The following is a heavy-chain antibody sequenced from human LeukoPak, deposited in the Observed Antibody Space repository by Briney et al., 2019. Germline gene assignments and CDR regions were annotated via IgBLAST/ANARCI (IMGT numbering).Heavy chain of an antibody. D-gene: IGHD6-13*01. CDR3: ARVRAAAGDYDAFDI. Sequence: GGSLRLSCAASGFTFKTYGMHWVRQAPGKGLDWVAFIEKDGSNKYYADSVKGRFTVSRDNSKNRLYLQMNSLRAEDTAVYYCARVRAAAGDYDAFDIWGQGTMVTVSS. J-gene: IGHJ3*02. CDR1: GFTFKTYG. V-gene: IGHV3-30*02. CDR2: IEKDGSNK.